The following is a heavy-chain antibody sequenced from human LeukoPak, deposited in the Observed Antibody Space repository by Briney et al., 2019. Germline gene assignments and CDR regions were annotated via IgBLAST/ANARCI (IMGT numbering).Heavy chain of an antibody. D-gene: IGHD3-3*01. CDR1: GGSFSGYY. CDR2: INHSGST. CDR3: ARRYDFWSGYYLYYYYYMDV. Sequence: PSETLCLTCAVYGGSFSGYYWSWIRQPPGKGLEWIGEINHSGSTNYNPSLKSRVTISVDTSKNQFSLKLSSVTAADTAVYYCARRYDFWSGYYLYYYYYMDVWGKGTTVTVSS. V-gene: IGHV4-34*01. J-gene: IGHJ6*03.